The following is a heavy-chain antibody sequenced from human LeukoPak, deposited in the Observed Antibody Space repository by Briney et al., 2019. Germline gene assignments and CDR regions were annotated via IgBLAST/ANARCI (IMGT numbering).Heavy chain of an antibody. Sequence: PGGSLRLSCAASGFTFSRNWMSWVRQAPGKGLEWVANIKQDGSEKYYVDSVKGRFTISRDNAKNSLYLQMNSLRAEDTAVYYCARDRYYCTNGVCSTPFDYGGQGTLVPVSS. D-gene: IGHD2-8*01. CDR2: IKQDGSEK. CDR1: GFTFSRNW. CDR3: ARDRYYCTNGVCSTPFDY. V-gene: IGHV3-7*01. J-gene: IGHJ4*02.